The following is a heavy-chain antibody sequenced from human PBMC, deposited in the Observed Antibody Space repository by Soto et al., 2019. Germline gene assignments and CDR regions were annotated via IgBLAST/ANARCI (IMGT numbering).Heavy chain of an antibody. CDR3: AGYGSGSYYNLYNWFDP. V-gene: IGHV4-61*01. Sequence: SETLSLTCTVSGGSVSSGSYYWSWIRQPPGKGLEWIGYIYYSGSTNYNPSLKSRVTISVDTSKNQFSLKLSSVTAADTAVYYCAGYGSGSYYNLYNWFDPWGQGTLVTV. J-gene: IGHJ5*02. CDR2: IYYSGST. D-gene: IGHD3-10*01. CDR1: GGSVSSGSYY.